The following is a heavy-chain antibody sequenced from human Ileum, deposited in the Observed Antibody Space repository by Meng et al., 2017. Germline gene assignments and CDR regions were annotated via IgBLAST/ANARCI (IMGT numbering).Heavy chain of an antibody. V-gene: IGHV4-4*02. D-gene: IGHD2/OR15-2a*01. CDR1: GDSISSSNW. CDR3: ATNKNKKIDY. Sequence: GQLQESGPGLVEPSGTLSLTCVVSGDSISSSNWWNWVRQPPGKGLEWIGEIFHTGSTNYNPSLKSRVTISADKSKNQFSLNLSSVTAADTAVYYCATNKNKKIDYWGQGTLVTVSS. J-gene: IGHJ4*02. CDR2: IFHTGST.